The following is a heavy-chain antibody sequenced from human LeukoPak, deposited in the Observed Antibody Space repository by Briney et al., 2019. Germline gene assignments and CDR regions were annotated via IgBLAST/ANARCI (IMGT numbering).Heavy chain of an antibody. CDR3: ARSYGDYVWFSAFDI. D-gene: IGHD4-17*01. V-gene: IGHV4-34*01. J-gene: IGHJ3*02. CDR2: INHSGST. Sequence: SETLSLTCAVYGGSFSGYYWSWIRQPPGKGLEWTGEINHSGSTNYNPSLKSRVTISVDTSKNQFSLKLSSVTAADTAVYYCARSYGDYVWFSAFDIWGQGTMVTVSS. CDR1: GGSFSGYY.